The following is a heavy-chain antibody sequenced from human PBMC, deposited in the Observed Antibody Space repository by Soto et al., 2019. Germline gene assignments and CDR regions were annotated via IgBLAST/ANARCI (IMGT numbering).Heavy chain of an antibody. V-gene: IGHV3-53*04. Sequence: GGSLRLSCAASGFTVSSNYMSWVRQAPGKGLEWVSVIYSGGSTYYADSVKGRFTISRHNSKNTLYLQMNSLRAEDTAVYYCARHQITGPPWAGEYYFDYWGQGTLVTVSS. CDR3: ARHQITGPPWAGEYYFDY. CDR2: IYSGGST. J-gene: IGHJ4*02. D-gene: IGHD1-20*01. CDR1: GFTVSSNY.